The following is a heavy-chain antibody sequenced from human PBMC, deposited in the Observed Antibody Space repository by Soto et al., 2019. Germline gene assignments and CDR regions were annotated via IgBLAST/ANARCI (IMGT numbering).Heavy chain of an antibody. V-gene: IGHV3-23*01. CDR2: ISGGVTTT. D-gene: IGHD6-6*01. Sequence: EVQLLESGGDLVQPGGSLRLSCAASGFTFNSYAMSWVCQAPGKGLEWVSTISGGVTTTYYADSVKGRFTISRDNSKNTLSLQMNSLRAEDTAVYYCAKALVYYYYGVDVWGQGTTVTVSS. J-gene: IGHJ6*02. CDR1: GFTFNSYA. CDR3: AKALVYYYYGVDV.